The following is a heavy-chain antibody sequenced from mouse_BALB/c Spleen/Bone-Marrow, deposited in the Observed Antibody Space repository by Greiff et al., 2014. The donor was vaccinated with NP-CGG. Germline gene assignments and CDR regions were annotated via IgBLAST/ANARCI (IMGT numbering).Heavy chain of an antibody. Sequence: QVQLKESGAELVKPGASGKLSCKAFGYTFTENILHWVKQRFGKGFEGIGWFYPGSGSIKYNEKFKDKATLTADKSSSTVYMELSRLTSEDSAVYFCARHEDRLRAWFAYWGQGTLVTVSA. CDR2: FYPGSGSI. CDR3: ARHEDRLRAWFAY. J-gene: IGHJ3*01. D-gene: IGHD3-2*02. CDR1: GYTFTENI. V-gene: IGHV1-62-2*01.